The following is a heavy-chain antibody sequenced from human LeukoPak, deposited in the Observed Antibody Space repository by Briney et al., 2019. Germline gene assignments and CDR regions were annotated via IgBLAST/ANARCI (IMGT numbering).Heavy chain of an antibody. CDR3: ARQYYYDRSGYYYSDY. V-gene: IGHV5-51*01. D-gene: IGHD3-22*01. CDR1: GYRFTSYW. Sequence: GEPLKISCQGSGYRFTSYWIGWVRQMPGKGPEWMGIVHPSDSDTRYSPSFQGQVTISADKSISTAYLQWSSLKASDTAMYFCARQYYYDRSGYYYSDYWGQGTLVTVSS. J-gene: IGHJ4*02. CDR2: VHPSDSDT.